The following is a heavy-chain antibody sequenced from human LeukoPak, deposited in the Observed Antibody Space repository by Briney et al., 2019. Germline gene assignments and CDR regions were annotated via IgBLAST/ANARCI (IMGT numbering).Heavy chain of an antibody. J-gene: IGHJ3*02. D-gene: IGHD6-13*01. CDR1: GYTFTSYY. CDR3: ARDLSFEGAGTNDAFDI. CDR2: INPSGGST. V-gene: IGHV1-46*01. Sequence: ASVKVSCKASGYTFTSYYMHWVRQAPGQGREWMGIINPSGGSTSYAQKFQGRVTMTRDMSTSTVYMELSSLRSEDTAVYYCARDLSFEGAGTNDAFDIWGQGTMVTVPS.